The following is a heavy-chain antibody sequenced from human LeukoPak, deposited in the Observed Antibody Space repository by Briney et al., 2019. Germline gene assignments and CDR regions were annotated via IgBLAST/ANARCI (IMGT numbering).Heavy chain of an antibody. V-gene: IGHV4-39*01. CDR3: ARHRHEVVVITNGWYFDL. CDR1: GRSSSSSSYY. CDR2: IYYSGST. J-gene: IGHJ2*01. D-gene: IGHD3-22*01. Sequence: SETLSLTCTVSGRSSSSSSYYWGWIRQPPGKGLEWIGSIYYSGSTYYNPSLKSRVTISVDTSKNQFSLKLSSVTAADTAVYYCARHRHEVVVITNGWYFDLWGRGALVTVSS.